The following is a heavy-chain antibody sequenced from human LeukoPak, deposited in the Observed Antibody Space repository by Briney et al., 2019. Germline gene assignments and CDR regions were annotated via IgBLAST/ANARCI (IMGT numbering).Heavy chain of an antibody. CDR3: AKERGYYDSSGYSGCFDP. D-gene: IGHD3-22*01. J-gene: IGHJ5*02. CDR2: ISWNSGSI. Sequence: GRSLRLSCAASGFTFDDYVMHWVRQAPGKGLERVSGISWNSGSIGYADSVKGRFTISRDNAKNSLYLQMNSLRAEDTALYYCAKERGYYDSSGYSGCFDPWGQGTLVTVSS. V-gene: IGHV3-9*01. CDR1: GFTFDDYV.